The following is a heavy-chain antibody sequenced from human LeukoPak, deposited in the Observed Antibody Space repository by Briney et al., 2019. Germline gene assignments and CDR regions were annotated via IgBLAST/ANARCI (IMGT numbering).Heavy chain of an antibody. V-gene: IGHV3-23*01. CDR2: IGDSGGNT. D-gene: IGHD3-10*01. Sequence: GGSLRLSCAASGFPFNSNAMSWVRQAPGKGLEWVSSIGDSGGNTYYADSVKGRFTISRDNSKNTLYLQMNSLRAEDTAVYYCAKYRGFGDSYDSWGQGTLVTASS. CDR3: AKYRGFGDSYDS. CDR1: GFPFNSNA. J-gene: IGHJ4*02.